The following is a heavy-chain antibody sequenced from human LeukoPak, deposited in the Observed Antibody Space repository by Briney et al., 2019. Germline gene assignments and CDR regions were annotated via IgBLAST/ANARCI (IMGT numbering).Heavy chain of an antibody. CDR2: IYPGDSDT. CDR1: GYSFTSYW. CDR3: ARTTCSSTSCYCDY. J-gene: IGHJ4*02. D-gene: IGHD2-2*01. Sequence: GESLKISCXGSGYSFTSYWMGWVRQMPGKGLEWMGIIYPGDSDTRDSPSFQGQVTISADKSISTAYLQWSSLKASDTAMYYCARTTCSSTSCYCDYWGQGTLVTVSS. V-gene: IGHV5-51*01.